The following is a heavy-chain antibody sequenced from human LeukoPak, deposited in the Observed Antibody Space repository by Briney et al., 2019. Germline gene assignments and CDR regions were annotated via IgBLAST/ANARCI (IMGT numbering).Heavy chain of an antibody. CDR1: GGSISSYY. CDR2: IYYSGST. CDR3: ARLNEDYDSRAYYFDY. D-gene: IGHD3-22*01. V-gene: IGHV4-59*08. Sequence: SETLSLTCTVSGGSISSYYWSWIRQPPGKGLEWIGYIYYSGSTNYNPSLKSRVTISVDTSKNQFSLKLSSVTAADTAVYYCARLNEDYDSRAYYFDYWGQGTLVTVSS. J-gene: IGHJ4*02.